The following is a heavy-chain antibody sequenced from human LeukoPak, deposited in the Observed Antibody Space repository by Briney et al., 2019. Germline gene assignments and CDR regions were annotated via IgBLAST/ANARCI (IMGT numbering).Heavy chain of an antibody. CDR1: GVAVSGYW. CDR3: ARDRMGIHGYYYHGFDI. J-gene: IGHJ3*02. D-gene: IGHD3-22*01. V-gene: IGHV3-74*01. CDR2: ISSDGSST. Sequence: GGSLRLSCAAFGVAVSGYWMNWVRQALGKGLVWVARISSDGSSTSHADSVKGRFTISRDNAKNTLYLQMNSLRAEDTAVYYCARDRMGIHGYYYHGFDIWGQGTMVTVSS.